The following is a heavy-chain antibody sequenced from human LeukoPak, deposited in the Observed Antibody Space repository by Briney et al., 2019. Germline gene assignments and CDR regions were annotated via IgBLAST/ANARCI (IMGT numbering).Heavy chain of an antibody. J-gene: IGHJ6*03. V-gene: IGHV4-30-2*01. D-gene: IGHD2-15*01. CDR2: IYHSGST. CDR1: GGSISSGGYY. Sequence: PSETLSLTCTVSGGSISSGGYYWSWIRQPPGKGLEWIGYIYHSGSTYYNPSLKSRVTISVDRSKNQFSLKLSSVTAADTAVYYCARVGTYCSGGSCWYMDVWGKGTTVTVSS. CDR3: ARVGTYCSGGSCWYMDV.